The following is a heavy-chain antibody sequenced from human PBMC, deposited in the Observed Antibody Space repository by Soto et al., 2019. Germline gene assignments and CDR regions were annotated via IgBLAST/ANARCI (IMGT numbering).Heavy chain of an antibody. D-gene: IGHD5-18*01. Sequence: EVQLVESGGGLVQPGGSLRLSCAASGFTFSSYGMNWVRQAPGKGLEWVSYISSSSSTIYYADSVKGRFTISRDNAKNSLLLQMNSLRAEETAVYYCARDSGYSYGPFDYWGQGTLVTVSS. V-gene: IGHV3-48*01. CDR2: ISSSSSTI. J-gene: IGHJ4*02. CDR1: GFTFSSYG. CDR3: ARDSGYSYGPFDY.